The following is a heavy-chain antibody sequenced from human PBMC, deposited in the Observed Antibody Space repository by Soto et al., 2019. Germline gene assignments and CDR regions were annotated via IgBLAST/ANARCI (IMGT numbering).Heavy chain of an antibody. CDR3: AKTFYHRLLGEVFGS. CDR2: ISGSGGGT. J-gene: IGHJ4*02. Sequence: GGSLRLSCAASGFTFSSYAMSWVRQAPGKGLEWVSLISGSGGGTYYAASVQGRFTISRDSSRNTVYLQLNSLTTEDTAVYYCAKTFYHRLLGEVFGSWGQGTQVTVSS. V-gene: IGHV3-23*01. D-gene: IGHD3-10*01. CDR1: GFTFSSYA.